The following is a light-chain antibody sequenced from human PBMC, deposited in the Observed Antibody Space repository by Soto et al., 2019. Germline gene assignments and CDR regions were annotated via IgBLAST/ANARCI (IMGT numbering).Light chain of an antibody. J-gene: IGKJ1*01. CDR1: QSVSSN. Sequence: EMVMTQSPATLSVSPGERGTLSCRASQSVSSNLAWYQQKPGQAPRLLIYDASTRATGIPVRFSGSGSGTEFTLTIRSLQSEDFAVYYCQQYNTWPRTFGQGTKVEIK. V-gene: IGKV3-15*01. CDR2: DAS. CDR3: QQYNTWPRT.